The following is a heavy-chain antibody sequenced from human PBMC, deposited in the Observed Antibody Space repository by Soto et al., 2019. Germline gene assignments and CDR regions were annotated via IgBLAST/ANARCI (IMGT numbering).Heavy chain of an antibody. CDR3: ARATYYDFWSGYRGENDAFDI. D-gene: IGHD3-3*01. Sequence: ASVKVSCKASGYTFTSYGISWVRQAPGQGLEWMGWISAYNGNTNYAQKLQGRVTMTTDTSTSTAYMELRSLRSDDTAVYYCARATYYDFWSGYRGENDAFDIWGQGTMVT. CDR1: GYTFTSYG. V-gene: IGHV1-18*01. CDR2: ISAYNGNT. J-gene: IGHJ3*02.